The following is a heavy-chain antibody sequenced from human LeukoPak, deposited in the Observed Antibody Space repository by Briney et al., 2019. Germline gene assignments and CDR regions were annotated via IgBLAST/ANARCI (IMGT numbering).Heavy chain of an antibody. J-gene: IGHJ4*02. CDR3: ARGLWFGDENPPYFDY. V-gene: IGHV4-38-2*02. Sequence: SETLSLTCTVSGYSVSSGYYWGWIRQPPGKGLQWIGKIYHSGTTYQNSTLKSRVTISVDTSKNRFSLKLSSVTAADTAVYYCARGLWFGDENPPYFDYWGQGILVTVSS. CDR2: IYHSGTT. CDR1: GYSVSSGYY. D-gene: IGHD3-10*01.